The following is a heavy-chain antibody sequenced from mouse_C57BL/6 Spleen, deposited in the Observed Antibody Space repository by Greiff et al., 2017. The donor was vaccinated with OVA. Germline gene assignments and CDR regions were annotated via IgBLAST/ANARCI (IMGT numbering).Heavy chain of an antibody. CDR1: GYAFSSSW. J-gene: IGHJ2*01. D-gene: IGHD3-2*02. V-gene: IGHV1-82*01. CDR2: IYPGDGDT. CDR3: ARETAQATYPIDY. Sequence: QVQLQQSGPELVKPGASVKISCKASGYAFSSSWMNWVKQRPGKGLEWIGRIYPGDGDTNYNGKFKGKATLTADKSSSTAYMQLSSLTSEDSAVYFCARETAQATYPIDYWGQGTTLTVSS.